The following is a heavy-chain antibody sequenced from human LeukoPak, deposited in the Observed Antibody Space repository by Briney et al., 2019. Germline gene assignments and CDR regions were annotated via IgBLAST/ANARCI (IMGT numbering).Heavy chain of an antibody. CDR2: VYYSGST. J-gene: IGHJ5*02. Sequence: SETLSLTCTVSGGSISGADYYWGWIRQPPGKGLEWIGYVYYSGSTYYSPSLKSRLTISVDTSKNQFSLKLNSVTAADTAVYYCARGGGGSSTVTTYWFDPWGQGALVTVSS. D-gene: IGHD4-17*01. CDR1: GGSISGADYY. CDR3: ARGGGGSSTVTTYWFDP. V-gene: IGHV4-30-4*01.